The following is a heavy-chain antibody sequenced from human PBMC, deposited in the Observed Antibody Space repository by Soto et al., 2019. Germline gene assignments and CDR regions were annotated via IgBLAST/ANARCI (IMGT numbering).Heavy chain of an antibody. D-gene: IGHD3-22*01. CDR1: GGTFSSYA. CDR2: IIPIFGTA. Sequence: ASVKVSCKASGGTFSSYAISWVRQAPGQGLEWMGGIIPIFGTANYPQKFQGRVTITADESTSTAYMELSSLRSEDTAVYYCARPTGDYYDSSGYLNAFDIWGQGTMVTVSS. J-gene: IGHJ3*02. CDR3: ARPTGDYYDSSGYLNAFDI. V-gene: IGHV1-69*13.